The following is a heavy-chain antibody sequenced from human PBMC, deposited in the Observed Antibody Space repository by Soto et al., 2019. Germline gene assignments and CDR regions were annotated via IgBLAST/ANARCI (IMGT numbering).Heavy chain of an antibody. Sequence: GGSLRLSCAASGFTFSSYWMHWVRQAPGKGLVWVSRIKSDGSSTSYADSVKGRFTFSRDNAKNTLNLQMNSLRAEDTAVYYCAAIERLGDYAIEVWGQGTLVTVSS. CDR1: GFTFSSYW. CDR2: IKSDGSST. CDR3: AAIERLGDYAIEV. V-gene: IGHV3-74*01. D-gene: IGHD4-17*01. J-gene: IGHJ4*02.